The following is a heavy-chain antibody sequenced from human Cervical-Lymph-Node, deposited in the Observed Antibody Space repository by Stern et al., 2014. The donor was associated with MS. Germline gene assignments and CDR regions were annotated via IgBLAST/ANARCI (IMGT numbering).Heavy chain of an antibody. CDR2: ISYDGSNK. CDR1: GFTFSSYA. V-gene: IGHV3-30-3*01. D-gene: IGHD5-12*01. CDR3: TGGGYDSYSNFDY. J-gene: IGHJ4*02. Sequence: EQLVESGGGVVQPGRSLRLSCAASGFTFSSYAMHWVRQAPGKGLECVAVISYDGSNKYYADSVKGRFTISRDNSKNTLYLQMSSLRAEDTAVYYCTGGGYDSYSNFDYWGQGTLVTVSS.